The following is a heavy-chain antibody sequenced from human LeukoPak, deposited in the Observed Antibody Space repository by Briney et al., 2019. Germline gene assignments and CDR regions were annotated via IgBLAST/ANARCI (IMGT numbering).Heavy chain of an antibody. D-gene: IGHD6-19*01. CDR2: ISGSSTYI. CDR3: AKDRLVAVAGPRWDDGFDY. V-gene: IGHV3-21*04. J-gene: IGHJ4*02. Sequence: GGSLRLSCAASGFTFSNAWMSWVRQAPGKGLEWVSSISGSSTYIYADSVKGRFTISRDNAKNSLYLQMNSLRAEDTALYYCAKDRLVAVAGPRWDDGFDYWGQGTLVTVSS. CDR1: GFTFSNAW.